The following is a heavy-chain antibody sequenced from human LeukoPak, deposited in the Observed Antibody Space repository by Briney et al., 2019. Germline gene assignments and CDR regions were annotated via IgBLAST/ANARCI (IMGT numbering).Heavy chain of an antibody. Sequence: ASVKVSCKASGYTFTGNYIHWVRQAPGQGLEWMGWINPNSGGTNSAQKFQDRVTMTRDTSTSTVYMELSRLRSDDTAVYYCARGISGFDYWGQGTLVTVSS. D-gene: IGHD3-3*02. V-gene: IGHV1-2*02. J-gene: IGHJ4*02. CDR3: ARGISGFDY. CDR2: INPNSGGT. CDR1: GYTFTGNY.